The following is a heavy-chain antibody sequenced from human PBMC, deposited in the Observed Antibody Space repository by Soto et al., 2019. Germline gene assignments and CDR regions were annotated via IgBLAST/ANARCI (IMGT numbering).Heavy chain of an antibody. J-gene: IGHJ1*01. D-gene: IGHD3-22*01. V-gene: IGHV3-49*03. CDR2: IRSKAYGGTT. Sequence: PGGSLRLSCTGSGFTFDDYTMAWFRQAPGKGLEWLGFIRSKAYGGTTEYAASVKGRFTLSRDDSKSTAFLQMSSLKIEDTAVYYCSRDFGIVVIIIQHWGQGTLVTVSS. CDR1: GFTFDDYT. CDR3: SRDFGIVVIIIQH.